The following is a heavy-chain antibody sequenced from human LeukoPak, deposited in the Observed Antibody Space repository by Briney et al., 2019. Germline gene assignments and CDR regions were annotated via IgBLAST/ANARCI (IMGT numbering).Heavy chain of an antibody. Sequence: ASVKVSCKASGGTFSSYAISWVRQAPGQGLEWMGGIIPIFGTANYAQKFQGRVTITADESTSTAYMELSSLRSEDTAVYYCARGSTQQLDYYYYYGMDVWGQGTTVTVSS. J-gene: IGHJ6*02. V-gene: IGHV1-69*13. CDR3: ARGSTQQLDYYYYYGMDV. CDR1: GGTFSSYA. D-gene: IGHD6-13*01. CDR2: IIPIFGTA.